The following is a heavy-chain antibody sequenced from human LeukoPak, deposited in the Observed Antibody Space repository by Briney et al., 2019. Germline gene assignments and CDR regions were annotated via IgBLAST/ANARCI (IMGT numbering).Heavy chain of an antibody. CDR2: IKSDGGT. Sequence: GGSLRLSCAASAFTFSNYAMSWVRQAPGKGLVWVSRIKSDGGTSYADSVKGRFTISRDNAKNTLYLQMNSLRAEDTAVYYCVRDLNYWGQGILVTVSS. CDR3: VRDLNY. D-gene: IGHD3-9*01. CDR1: AFTFSNYA. V-gene: IGHV3-74*01. J-gene: IGHJ4*02.